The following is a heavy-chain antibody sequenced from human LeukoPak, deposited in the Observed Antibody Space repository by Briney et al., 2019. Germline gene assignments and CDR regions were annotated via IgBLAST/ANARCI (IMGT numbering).Heavy chain of an antibody. Sequence: GGSLRLSCEASGFTSSSYAMTWVRQAPGKGLEWVSAITNSGGGTYYADSVKGRFTISRDNSKNTLYLQMNSLKAEDTAVYYCVKFVGAKGYWGQGTLVTVSS. D-gene: IGHD1-26*01. V-gene: IGHV3-23*01. J-gene: IGHJ4*02. CDR2: ITNSGGGT. CDR1: GFTSSSYA. CDR3: VKFVGAKGY.